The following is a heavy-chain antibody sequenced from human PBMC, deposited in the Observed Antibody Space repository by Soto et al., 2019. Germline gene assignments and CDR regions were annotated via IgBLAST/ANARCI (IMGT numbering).Heavy chain of an antibody. J-gene: IGHJ5*02. CDR2: MNPNSGNT. V-gene: IGHV1-8*02. CDR3: VRNVNGLDP. D-gene: IGHD2-8*01. Sequence: QVQLVQSGAEVKNPGASVKVSWTTSGYTFTTYDINWVRQATGQGLEWMGWMNPNSGNTNYAQKFQGRVTISRDTSISTAYMELSSLRSEDTAAYYCVRNVNGLDPWGQGTLVTVSP. CDR1: GYTFTTYD.